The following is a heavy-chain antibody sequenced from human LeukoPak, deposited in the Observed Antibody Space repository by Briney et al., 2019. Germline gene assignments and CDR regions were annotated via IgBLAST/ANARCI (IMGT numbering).Heavy chain of an antibody. Sequence: PGGSLRLSCTASGFTFGDYAMSWFHQAPGKGLEWVGFIRSKAYGGTTENAASVKGRFTISRDDSKSIAYLQMNSLKTEDTAVYYCARGGVYCSSVSCSVDYWGQGILVTVSS. CDR2: IRSKAYGGTT. J-gene: IGHJ4*02. CDR1: GFTFGDYA. CDR3: ARGGVYCSSVSCSVDY. D-gene: IGHD2-2*01. V-gene: IGHV3-49*03.